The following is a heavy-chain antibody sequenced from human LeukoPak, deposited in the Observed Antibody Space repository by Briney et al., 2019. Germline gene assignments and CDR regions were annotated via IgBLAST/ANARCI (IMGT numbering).Heavy chain of an antibody. J-gene: IGHJ5*02. D-gene: IGHD2-21*02. V-gene: IGHV1-69*05. CDR1: GGTFSSYA. Sequence: SVKVSCKASGGTFSSYAISWVRQAPGQGLEWMGGIIPIFGTANYAQKFQGRVTITTDESTSTAYMELSSLRSEDTAVYYCAVVTTGLNWFDLGGQGTLVTVSS. CDR2: IIPIFGTA. CDR3: AVVTTGLNWFDL.